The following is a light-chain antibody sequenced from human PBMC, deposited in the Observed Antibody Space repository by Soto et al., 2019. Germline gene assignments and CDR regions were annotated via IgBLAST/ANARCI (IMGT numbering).Light chain of an antibody. CDR3: SSQTSSSTLV. CDR1: SSDVGSYNY. CDR2: EVS. Sequence: QSALTQPASVSGSPGQSITISCTGTSSDVGSYNYVSWYQQHPGKAPKVIIYEVSNRPSGVSNRFSGSKSGKTASLTISGLQAEDEADYYCSSQTSSSTLVFGGGTKLTVL. V-gene: IGLV2-14*01. J-gene: IGLJ2*01.